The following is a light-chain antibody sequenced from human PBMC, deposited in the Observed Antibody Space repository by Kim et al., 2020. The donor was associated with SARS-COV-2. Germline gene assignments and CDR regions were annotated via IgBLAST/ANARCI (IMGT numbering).Light chain of an antibody. CDR3: QQLNSYPTT. J-gene: IGKJ3*01. Sequence: DIQLTQSPSFLSASVGDRVTITCRASQGISSYLAWYQQKPGKAPKLLIYAASTLQSGVPSRLSGSGSGTEFTLTISSLQPEDFATYYCQQLNSYPTTFGPGTKVDIK. V-gene: IGKV1-9*01. CDR2: AAS. CDR1: QGISSY.